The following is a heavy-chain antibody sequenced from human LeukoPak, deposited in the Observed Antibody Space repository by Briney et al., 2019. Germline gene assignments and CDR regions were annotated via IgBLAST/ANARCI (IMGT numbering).Heavy chain of an antibody. Sequence: TSETLSLTCTVSGGSISSYYWSWIRQPPGKGLEWIGYIYYTGSTNYNPSLTSRVTISVDTSKNQFSLKLTSVTAADTAVYYCARGPHWVTGDYDAFDIWGQGTMVTVSS. CDR3: ARGPHWVTGDYDAFDI. V-gene: IGHV4-59*01. CDR1: GGSISSYY. D-gene: IGHD4-17*01. J-gene: IGHJ3*02. CDR2: IYYTGST.